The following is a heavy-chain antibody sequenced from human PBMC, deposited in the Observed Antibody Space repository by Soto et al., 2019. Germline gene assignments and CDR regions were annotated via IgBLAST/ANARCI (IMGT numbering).Heavy chain of an antibody. V-gene: IGHV3-30*18. CDR1: GFTFSSYG. CDR2: ISYDGSNK. J-gene: IGHJ4*02. Sequence: GGSLRLSCAASGFTFSSYGMHWVRQAPGKGLEWVAVISYDGSNKYYADSVKGRFTISRDNSKNTLYLQMNSLRAEDTAVYYCAKDLSFLVVAATLFDYWGQGTLVTVSS. CDR3: AKDLSFLVVAATLFDY. D-gene: IGHD2-15*01.